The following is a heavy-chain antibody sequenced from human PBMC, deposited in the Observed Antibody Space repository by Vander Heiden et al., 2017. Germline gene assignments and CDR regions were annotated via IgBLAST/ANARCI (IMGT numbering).Heavy chain of an antibody. Sequence: QGPGKGLEWVAVIWYDGSTKYEADAVKGRFTISRDNAQNTLYLQLEGLRREDTAVYYSATYRVTEVWYFADWSQGTLVAVFS. V-gene: IGHV3-33*01. D-gene: IGHD5-18*01. J-gene: IGHJ4*02. CDR2: IWYDGSTK. CDR3: ATYRVTEVWYFAD.